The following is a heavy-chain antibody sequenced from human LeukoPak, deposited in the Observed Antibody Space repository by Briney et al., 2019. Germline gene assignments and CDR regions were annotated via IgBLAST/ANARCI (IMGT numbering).Heavy chain of an antibody. CDR1: GGTFSSYA. D-gene: IGHD3-9*01. J-gene: IGHJ4*02. CDR2: IIPIFGTA. CDR3: ALDYDILTGRPYYFDY. V-gene: IGHV1-69*13. Sequence: SVKVSCKASGGTFSSYAISWVRQAPRQGLEWMGGIIPIFGTANYAQKFQGRVTITADESTSTAYMELSSLRSEDTAVYYCALDYDILTGRPYYFDYWGQGTLVTVS.